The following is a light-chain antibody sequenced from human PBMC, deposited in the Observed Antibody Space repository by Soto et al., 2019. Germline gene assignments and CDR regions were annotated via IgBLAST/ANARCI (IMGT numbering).Light chain of an antibody. CDR1: QIVSGSY. J-gene: IGKJ1*01. V-gene: IGKV3-20*01. CDR3: HYYGSSPWT. CDR2: ATS. Sequence: EIVLTQSPGTLSLSPGERATLSCRPSQIVSGSYLAWYQQKPGQAHRLLIYATSSRATGIPDRFSGSASETDFTLTISRLEPEDFAVFYCHYYGSSPWTFGQGTKVEIK.